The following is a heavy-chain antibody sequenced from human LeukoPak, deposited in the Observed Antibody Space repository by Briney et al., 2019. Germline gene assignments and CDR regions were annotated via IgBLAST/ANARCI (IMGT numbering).Heavy chain of an antibody. Sequence: SEILSLTCAVYGGSFSGYYWSWIRQPPGKELEWIGEINHSGSTNYNPSLKSRVTISVDTSKNQFSLKLSSVTAADTAVYYCARTIVGAAYFDYWGQGTLVTVSS. J-gene: IGHJ4*02. D-gene: IGHD1-26*01. CDR2: INHSGST. CDR1: GGSFSGYY. V-gene: IGHV4-34*01. CDR3: ARTIVGAAYFDY.